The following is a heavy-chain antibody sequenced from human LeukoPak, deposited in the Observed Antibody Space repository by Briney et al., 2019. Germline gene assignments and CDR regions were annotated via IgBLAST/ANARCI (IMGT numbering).Heavy chain of an antibody. J-gene: IGHJ6*02. Sequence: PSETLSLTCTVSGGSISSGDYCWSWIRQPPGKGLEWIGYIYYSGSTYYNPSLKSRVTISVDTSKNQFSLKLSSVTAADTAVYYCARTRITMVRGVIIYYGMDVWGQGTTVTVSS. CDR3: ARTRITMVRGVIIYYGMDV. CDR2: IYYSGST. V-gene: IGHV4-30-4*01. CDR1: GGSISSGDYC. D-gene: IGHD3-10*01.